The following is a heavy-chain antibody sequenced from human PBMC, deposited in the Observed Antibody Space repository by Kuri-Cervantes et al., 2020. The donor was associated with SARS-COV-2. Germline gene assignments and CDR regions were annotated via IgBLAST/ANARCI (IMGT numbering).Heavy chain of an antibody. CDR2: IYSGGST. CDR3: ARERGLRGWFDP. CDR1: GFTFSSYA. Sequence: GESLKISCAASGFTFSSYAMNWVRQAPGEGLEWVSVIYSGGSTYYADSVKGRFTISRDNSKNTLYLQMNSLRAEDTAVYYCARERGLRGWFDPWGQGTLVTVSS. V-gene: IGHV3-53*01. J-gene: IGHJ5*02.